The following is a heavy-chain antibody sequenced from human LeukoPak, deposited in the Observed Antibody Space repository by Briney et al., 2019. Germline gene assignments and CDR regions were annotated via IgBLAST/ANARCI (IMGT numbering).Heavy chain of an antibody. V-gene: IGHV3-30*18. D-gene: IGHD2-15*01. CDR2: ISYDGSNK. Sequence: GGSLRLSCAASGFTFSSYGMHWVRQAPGKGLEWVAVISYDGSNKYYADSVKGRFTISRDNSKNTLYLQMNSLRAEDTAAYYCAKDPTIVVPDAFDIWGQGTMVTVSS. CDR1: GFTFSSYG. CDR3: AKDPTIVVPDAFDI. J-gene: IGHJ3*02.